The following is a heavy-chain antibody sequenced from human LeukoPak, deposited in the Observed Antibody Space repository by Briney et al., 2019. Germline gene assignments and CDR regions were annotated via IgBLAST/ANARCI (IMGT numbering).Heavy chain of an antibody. Sequence: GGSLRLSCAASGFTFSSYGMHWVRQAPGMGLEWVAVKSYDGSNKYYVDSVKGRFTISRDNSKNTLYLQMNSLRAEDTAVYYCAKSGWLQLRGNFDFWGQGTLVTVSS. CDR3: AKSGWLQLRGNFDF. V-gene: IGHV3-30*18. D-gene: IGHD5-24*01. CDR1: GFTFSSYG. J-gene: IGHJ4*02. CDR2: KSYDGSNK.